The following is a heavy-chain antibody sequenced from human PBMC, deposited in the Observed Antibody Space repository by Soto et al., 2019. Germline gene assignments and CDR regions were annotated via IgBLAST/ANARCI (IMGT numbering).Heavy chain of an antibody. V-gene: IGHV3-48*03. J-gene: IGHJ4*02. CDR2: ISSSGSTI. Sequence: GGSLRLSCAASGFTFSPYEMSWVRQAPGKGLEWISYISSSGSTIHYADSVKGRFSISRDSAKKSLFLQMNSLRAEDTAVYYCVREAPCSNGVCQFDYWGRGTLVTV. CDR1: GFTFSPYE. CDR3: VREAPCSNGVCQFDY. D-gene: IGHD2-8*01.